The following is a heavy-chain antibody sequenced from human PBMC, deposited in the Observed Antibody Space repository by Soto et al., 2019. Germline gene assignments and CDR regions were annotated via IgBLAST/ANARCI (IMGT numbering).Heavy chain of an antibody. J-gene: IGHJ6*02. Sequence: ASVKVSCKASGYSFSSYGISWVLQAPGQGLEWMGWMNPNSGGTNYAQKFQGWVTMTRDTSISTAYMELSRLRSDDTAVYYSARAKIRGPDYYDSSGYLFYRMDVWGQATTVTVSS. CDR2: MNPNSGGT. CDR3: ARAKIRGPDYYDSSGYLFYRMDV. D-gene: IGHD3-22*01. CDR1: GYSFSSYG. V-gene: IGHV1-2*04.